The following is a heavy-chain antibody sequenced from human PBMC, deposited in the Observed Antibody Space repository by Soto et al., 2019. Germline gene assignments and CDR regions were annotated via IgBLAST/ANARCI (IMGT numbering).Heavy chain of an antibody. CDR3: ASGTGYL. D-gene: IGHD3-10*01. CDR2: ISSSSTI. Sequence: GGSLRLSCAASGFTFSSYSMNWVRQAPGKGLEWVSYISSSSTIYYADSVKGRFTISRDNAKNSLYLQMNSLRAEDTAVYYCASGTGYLWGQGTLVTVSS. V-gene: IGHV3-48*01. CDR1: GFTFSSYS. J-gene: IGHJ5*02.